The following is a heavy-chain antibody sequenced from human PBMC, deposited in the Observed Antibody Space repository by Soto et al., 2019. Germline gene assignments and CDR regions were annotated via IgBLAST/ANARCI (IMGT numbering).Heavy chain of an antibody. CDR1: GFTFSSYA. CDR2: ISSNGGST. J-gene: IGHJ6*02. CDR3: VGAPRSNYYYYGMDV. Sequence: GGSLRLSCSASGFTFSSYAMHWVRQAPGKGLEYVSAISSNGGSTYYADSVKGRFTISRDNSKNTLYLQMSSLRAEDTAVYYLVGAPRSNYYYYGMDVWGQGTTVTVSS. V-gene: IGHV3-64D*08. D-gene: IGHD2-15*01.